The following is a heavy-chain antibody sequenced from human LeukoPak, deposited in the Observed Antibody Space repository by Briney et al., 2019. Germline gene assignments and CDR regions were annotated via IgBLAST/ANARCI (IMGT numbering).Heavy chain of an antibody. CDR2: IGPGGGDI. CDR1: GFTFSTYA. J-gene: IGHJ4*02. D-gene: IGHD2-21*02. Sequence: GGSLRPSCAASGFTFSTYAMTWVRQAPGKGLEWVTVIGPGGGDIRYADSVEGRFTISRDNSKNTLYLQMNVLRAEDTAVYYCAKYCGGDCFRNFDFWGQGTLVTVSP. V-gene: IGHV3-23*01. CDR3: AKYCGGDCFRNFDF.